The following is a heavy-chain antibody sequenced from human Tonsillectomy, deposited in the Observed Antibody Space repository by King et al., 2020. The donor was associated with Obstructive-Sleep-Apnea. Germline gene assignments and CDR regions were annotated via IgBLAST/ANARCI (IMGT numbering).Heavy chain of an antibody. CDR1: GGSISSYY. Sequence: QLQESGPGLVKPSETLFLTCTVSGGSISSYYWSWIRQPPGKGLEWIGYIYYSGSTNYNPSLKSRVTISVDTSKNQFSLKLSSVTAADTAVYYCARDSGRIAAAGYFDYWGQGTLVTVSS. V-gene: IGHV4-59*01. D-gene: IGHD6-13*01. CDR2: IYYSGST. CDR3: ARDSGRIAAAGYFDY. J-gene: IGHJ4*02.